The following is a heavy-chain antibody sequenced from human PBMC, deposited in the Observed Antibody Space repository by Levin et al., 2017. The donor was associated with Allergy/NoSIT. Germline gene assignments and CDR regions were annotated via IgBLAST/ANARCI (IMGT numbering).Heavy chain of an antibody. D-gene: IGHD5-12*01. CDR1: GGTFSNYA. J-gene: IGHJ6*02. CDR3: ATYSGYDLGGEQRYYAMDV. Sequence: PGGSLRLSCKSSGGTFSNYAISWVRQAPGQRLEWMGGIIPIFGRGNHAQRFQGRVTISADKSTNTAYMELSNLISEDTAVYFCATYSGYDLGGEQRYYAMDVWGQGTTVTVSS. CDR2: IIPIFGRG. V-gene: IGHV1-69*06.